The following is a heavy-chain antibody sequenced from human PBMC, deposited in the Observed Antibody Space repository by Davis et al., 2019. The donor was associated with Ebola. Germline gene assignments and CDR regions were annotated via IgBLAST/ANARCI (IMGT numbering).Heavy chain of an antibody. Sequence: ASVKVSCKASGYTFTSYYMHWVRQAPGQGLEWMGIINPSGGSTSYAQKFQGRVTMTRDTSTSTVYMELSSLRSEDTAVYYCARLFHYDSSGYYWYYFDYWGQGTLVTVSS. V-gene: IGHV1-46*01. CDR3: ARLFHYDSSGYYWYYFDY. J-gene: IGHJ4*02. CDR2: INPSGGST. CDR1: GYTFTSYY. D-gene: IGHD3-22*01.